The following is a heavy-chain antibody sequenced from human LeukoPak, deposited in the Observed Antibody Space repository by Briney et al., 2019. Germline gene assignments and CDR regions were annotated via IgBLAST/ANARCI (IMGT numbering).Heavy chain of an antibody. D-gene: IGHD1-26*01. J-gene: IGHJ4*02. V-gene: IGHV1-18*01. Sequence: GASVKVSCKASGYTFTSYAMHWVRQAPGQGLEWMGWISAYNGNTNYAQKLQGRVTMTTDTSTSTAYMELRSLRSEDTAVYYCARDRSGSYSYGFDYWGQGTLVTVSS. CDR3: ARDRSGSYSYGFDY. CDR1: GYTFTSYA. CDR2: ISAYNGNT.